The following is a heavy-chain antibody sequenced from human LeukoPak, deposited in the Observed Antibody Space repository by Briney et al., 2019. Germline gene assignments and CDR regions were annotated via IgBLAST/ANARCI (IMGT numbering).Heavy chain of an antibody. J-gene: IGHJ4*02. V-gene: IGHV3-66*01. CDR3: ARVGNGGSWDY. Sequence: PGESLRLSCAASGFTVSTKYMTWVRQAPGKGLEWVSLIYSGGSTYYADSVKGRFTISRDNSKNTLYLQMNSLRAEDTAVYYCARVGNGGSWDYWGQGTLVTVSS. CDR2: IYSGGST. D-gene: IGHD2-8*01. CDR1: GFTVSTKY.